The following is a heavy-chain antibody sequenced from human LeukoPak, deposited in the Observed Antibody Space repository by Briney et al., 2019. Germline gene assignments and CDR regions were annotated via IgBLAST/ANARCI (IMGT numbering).Heavy chain of an antibody. CDR2: MFYGGRT. J-gene: IGHJ5*02. CDR3: AGHALVTSISTYNWFDP. V-gene: IGHV4-39*01. D-gene: IGHD2-21*02. CDR1: GGSISTSDNH. Sequence: PSETLSLTCSVSGGSISTSDNHWGWIRQPPGKGLEWIGSMFYGGRTFYSPPLRSRVTISVDTSKNQYSLRLNSVTAADTAVYYCAGHALVTSISTYNWFDPWGQGTLVTVSS.